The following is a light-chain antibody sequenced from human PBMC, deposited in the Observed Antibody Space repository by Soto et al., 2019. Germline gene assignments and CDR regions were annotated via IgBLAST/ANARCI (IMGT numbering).Light chain of an antibody. CDR1: QSVRNSL. CDR2: DAS. J-gene: IGKJ1*01. CDR3: HQYDTIVQM. V-gene: IGKV3-20*01. Sequence: EIVLTQSPGTLSLSPGERATLSCRASQSVRNSLLAWYQQKPGQPPRLLIYDASTSATATPERFSGSGSGTDFMLAISRLEPEDFAVYYCHQYDTIVQMFGQGTKVDIK.